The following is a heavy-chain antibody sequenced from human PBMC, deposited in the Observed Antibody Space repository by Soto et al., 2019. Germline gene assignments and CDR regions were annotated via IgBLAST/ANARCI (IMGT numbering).Heavy chain of an antibody. CDR2: INHSGST. CDR1: GGSFSGYY. D-gene: IGHD2-15*01. J-gene: IGHJ5*02. CDR3: ARGPDIVVVVAATGGWFDP. V-gene: IGHV4-34*01. Sequence: SETLSLTCAVYGGSFSGYYWSWIRQPPGKGLEWIGEINHSGSTNYNPSLKSRVTISVDTSKNQFSLKLSSVTAADTAVYYCARGPDIVVVVAATGGWFDPWGQGTLVTVSS.